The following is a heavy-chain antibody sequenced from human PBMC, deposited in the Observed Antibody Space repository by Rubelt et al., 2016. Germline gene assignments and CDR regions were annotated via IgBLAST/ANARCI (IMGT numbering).Heavy chain of an antibody. Sequence: EVQLVQSGAEVKKPGESLRISCQGSGYSFTTYWIAWVRQMPGKGLEWMGIIFPRDSDTRYSPAFQGQVTISVDKSTSTAYLQWSSLKASDTAMYYCARPLTYYYDSSGYYWDAFDIWGQGTMVTVSS. V-gene: IGHV5-51*01. CDR1: GYSFTTYW. J-gene: IGHJ3*02. CDR3: ARPLTYYYDSSGYYWDAFDI. D-gene: IGHD3-22*01. CDR2: IFPRDSDT.